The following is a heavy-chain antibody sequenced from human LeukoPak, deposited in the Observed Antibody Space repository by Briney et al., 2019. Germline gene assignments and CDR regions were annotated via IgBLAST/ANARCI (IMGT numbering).Heavy chain of an antibody. D-gene: IGHD6-6*01. CDR1: GGSISSGSYY. CDR2: IYTSGST. Sequence: PSETLSLTCTVSGGSISSGSYYWSWIRQPAGKGLEWIGRIYTSGSTNYNPSLKSRVTISVDTSKNQFSLKLSSVTAADTAVYYCARDAGIAARLFDYWGQGTLVTVSS. J-gene: IGHJ4*02. V-gene: IGHV4-61*02. CDR3: ARDAGIAARLFDY.